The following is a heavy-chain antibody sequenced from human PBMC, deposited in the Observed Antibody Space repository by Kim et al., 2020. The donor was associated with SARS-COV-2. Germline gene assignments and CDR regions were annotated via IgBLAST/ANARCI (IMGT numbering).Heavy chain of an antibody. CDR3: ARHVRYSSGWYWVDY. J-gene: IGHJ4*02. V-gene: IGHV5-51*01. D-gene: IGHD6-19*01. Sequence: GESLKISCKGSGYSFTSYWIGWVRQMPGKGLEWMGIIYPGDSDTRYSPSFQGQVTISADKSISTAYLQWSSLKASDTAMYYCARHVRYSSGWYWVDYWGQGTLVTVSS. CDR1: GYSFTSYW. CDR2: IYPGDSDT.